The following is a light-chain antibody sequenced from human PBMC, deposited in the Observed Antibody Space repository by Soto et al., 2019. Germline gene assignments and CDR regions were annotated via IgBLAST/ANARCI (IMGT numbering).Light chain of an antibody. V-gene: IGKV1-12*01. CDR2: AAS. Sequence: DIQMTQSPSYVSASVGDRVTITCRASHDIGSWLAWFQQKPGKAPNLLIFAASSLPRGVPSRFSGSESETHFTLTISSLQPEDFATYYCQQAYDFPFTFGPGTTL. CDR1: HDIGSW. CDR3: QQAYDFPFT. J-gene: IGKJ3*01.